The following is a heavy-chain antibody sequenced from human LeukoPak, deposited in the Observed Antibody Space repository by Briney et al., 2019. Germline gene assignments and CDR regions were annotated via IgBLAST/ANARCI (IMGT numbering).Heavy chain of an antibody. D-gene: IGHD3-10*01. CDR1: GFTFSTYA. CDR3: AKGESHPKYYFDY. J-gene: IGHJ4*02. V-gene: IGHV3-23*01. Sequence: GGPLRLSCAASGFTFSTYAMRWVRQAPGEGLEWVSSISGSDGSTYYADSVKGRFTISRDNSKNTLYLQMNSLRAEDTAVYYCAKGESHPKYYFDYWGRGTLVTVSS. CDR2: ISGSDGST.